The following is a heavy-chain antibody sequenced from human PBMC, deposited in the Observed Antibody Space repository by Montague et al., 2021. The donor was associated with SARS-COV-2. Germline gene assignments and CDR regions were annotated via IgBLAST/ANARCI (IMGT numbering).Heavy chain of an antibody. CDR2: IYYSGST. CDR1: GGSISNYY. D-gene: IGHD3-22*01. J-gene: IGHJ6*02. CDR3: ARGGGYYNYGLDV. V-gene: IGHV4-59*01. Sequence: TLSLTCTVSGGSISNYYWSWIRQPPGRGLEWIGYIYYSGSTDYSPSLKSQVTISLDTSKNQFSLKVTSVTAADTAVYYCARGGGYYNYGLDVWGPGTTVTVSS.